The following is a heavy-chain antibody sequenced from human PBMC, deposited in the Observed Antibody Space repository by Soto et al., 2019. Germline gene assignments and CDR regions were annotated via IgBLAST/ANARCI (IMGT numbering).Heavy chain of an antibody. CDR3: ASVQGPTIYPTLRNWFDP. Sequence: ASVKVSCKASGYTFTSYGISWVRQAPGQGLEWMGWISAYNGNTNYAQKLQGRVTMTTDTSTSTAYMELRSLRSDDTAVYYCASVQGPTIYPTLRNWFDPWGQGTLVTVSS. J-gene: IGHJ5*02. D-gene: IGHD3-3*01. CDR2: ISAYNGNT. CDR1: GYTFTSYG. V-gene: IGHV1-18*01.